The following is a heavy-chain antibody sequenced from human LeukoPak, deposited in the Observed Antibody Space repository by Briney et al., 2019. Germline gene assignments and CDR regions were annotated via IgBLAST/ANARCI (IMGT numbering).Heavy chain of an antibody. D-gene: IGHD7-27*01. CDR1: GYTFTGYY. V-gene: IGHV1-2*02. CDR3: ARAPGDGDYCYFDR. CDR2: IKPNSGDT. J-gene: IGHJ2*01. Sequence: ASVKVSCKASGYTFTGYYMHWVRQAPGQGLEWMGWIKPNSGDTNYAQKFQGRVTMTRDTSISTAYMELSGLRSDDTAVYYCARAPGDGDYCYFDRWGRGTLVTVSS.